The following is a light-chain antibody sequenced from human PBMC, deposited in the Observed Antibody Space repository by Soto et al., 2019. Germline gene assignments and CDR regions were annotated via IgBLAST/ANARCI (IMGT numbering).Light chain of an antibody. Sequence: EIVLTQSPGTLSLSPGERATLSCRASQSVSSSYLAWYQQKPGQAPRLHIYGASSRATGIPDRFSGSGSGTDFTLTISRPEPEDFAVYYCQQYGSSPRTFGQGTKV. CDR3: QQYGSSPRT. CDR2: GAS. V-gene: IGKV3-20*01. CDR1: QSVSSSY. J-gene: IGKJ1*01.